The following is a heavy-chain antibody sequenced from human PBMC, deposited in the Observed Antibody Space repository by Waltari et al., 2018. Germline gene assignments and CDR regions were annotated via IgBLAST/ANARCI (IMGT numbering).Heavy chain of an antibody. CDR1: GYSISSAYY. CDR3: ATRAVAGPWD. J-gene: IGHJ4*02. V-gene: IGHV4-38-2*01. CDR2: IYHSGST. Sequence: QVQLQESGPGLVKPSETLSLTCAVSGYSISSAYYWGWIRQPPGKGLEWIGSIYHSGSTYYNPSLKSRVTISVDTSKNQFSLKLSSVTAADTAVYYCATRAVAGPWDWGQGTLVTVSS. D-gene: IGHD6-19*01.